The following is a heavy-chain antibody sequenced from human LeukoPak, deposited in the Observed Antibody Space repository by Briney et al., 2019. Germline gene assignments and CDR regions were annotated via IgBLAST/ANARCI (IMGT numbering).Heavy chain of an antibody. CDR3: ARDAGYNTYDY. CDR2: IKEDGTEK. CDR1: GFSFSNSW. D-gene: IGHD5-24*01. Sequence: GGSLRLSCAASGFSFSNSWMAWVRQAPGKGLEWVANIKEDGTEKNYVDSVKGRFTISRDNAKNSLSLQMNSLRSEDTAVYYCARDAGYNTYDYWGQGTLVTVSS. V-gene: IGHV3-7*05. J-gene: IGHJ4*02.